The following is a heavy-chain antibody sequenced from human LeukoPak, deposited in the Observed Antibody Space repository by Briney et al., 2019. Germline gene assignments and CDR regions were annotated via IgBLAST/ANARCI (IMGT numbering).Heavy chain of an antibody. D-gene: IGHD6-13*01. J-gene: IGHJ6*02. CDR3: AKVLGDSSTWSYSSYYGMDV. CDR2: ISGIGRNT. V-gene: IGHV3-23*01. CDR1: GFTFSSYA. Sequence: GGSLRLSCAASGFTFSSYAMSWVRQAPGKGLEWASTISGIGRNTYYADSVKGRFTISRDNSKNTLYLQMNSLRAEDTAVYYCAKVLGDSSTWSYSSYYGMDVWGQGTTVTVSS.